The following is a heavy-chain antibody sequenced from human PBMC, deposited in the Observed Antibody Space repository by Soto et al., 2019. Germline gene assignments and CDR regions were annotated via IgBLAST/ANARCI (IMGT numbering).Heavy chain of an antibody. CDR2: IIPIFGTA. V-gene: IGHV1-69*13. CDR3: ARPSYYYDSRDDAFDI. D-gene: IGHD3-22*01. J-gene: IGHJ3*02. CDR1: GGTFSSYA. Sequence: ASVKVSCKASGGTFSSYAISWVRQAPGQGLEWMGGIIPIFGTANYAQKFQGRVTITADESTSTAYMELSSLRSEDTAVYYCARPSYYYDSRDDAFDIWGQGTMVTVSS.